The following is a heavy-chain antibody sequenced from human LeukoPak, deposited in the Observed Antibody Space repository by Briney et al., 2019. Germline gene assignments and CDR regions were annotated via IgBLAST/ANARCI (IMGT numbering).Heavy chain of an antibody. CDR1: GGSISSSRYY. CDR2: IYYSGST. D-gene: IGHD6-13*01. J-gene: IGHJ4*02. CDR3: ARVSSSSSYGVGFHY. Sequence: PSETLSLTCSVAGGSISSSRYYWGWIRQPPGKGLEWIGSIYYSGSTYYNPSLKSRVTISVDTSKNQFSLKLSSVTPEDTAVYYCARVSSSSSYGVGFHYWGQGTLVTVSS. V-gene: IGHV4-39*07.